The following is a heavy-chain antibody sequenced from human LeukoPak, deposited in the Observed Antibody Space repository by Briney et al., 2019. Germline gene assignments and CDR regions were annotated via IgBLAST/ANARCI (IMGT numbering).Heavy chain of an antibody. V-gene: IGHV4-59*01. D-gene: IGHD6-13*01. Sequence: PSETLSLTCTVSGGSISIYYWNWVRQPPGKGLEWVGYISNTGVTTHNTSPTSRVTISVDTSKRQFSLKLSSVTAADTAVYDCARSGGYSSSWSLWGQGTLVTVSS. CDR3: ARSGGYSSSWSL. J-gene: IGHJ4*02. CDR2: ISNTGVT. CDR1: GGSISIYY.